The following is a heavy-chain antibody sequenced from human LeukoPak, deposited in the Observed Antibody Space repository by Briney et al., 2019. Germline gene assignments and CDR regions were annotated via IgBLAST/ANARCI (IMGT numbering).Heavy chain of an antibody. CDR2: IYYSGST. CDR3: ARGTYCYDSSGYYYVLDY. V-gene: IGHV4-59*08. CDR1: GGSISSYY. Sequence: PSETLSLTCTVSGGSISSYYWSWIRQPPGKGLEWIGYIYYSGSTNYNPSLKSRVTISVDTSKNQFSLKLSSVTAADTAVYYCARGTYCYDSSGYYYVLDYWGQGTLVTVSS. D-gene: IGHD3-22*01. J-gene: IGHJ4*02.